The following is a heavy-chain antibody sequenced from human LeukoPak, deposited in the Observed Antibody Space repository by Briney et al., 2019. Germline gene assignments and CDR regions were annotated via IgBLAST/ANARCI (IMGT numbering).Heavy chain of an antibody. J-gene: IGHJ4*02. D-gene: IGHD3-22*01. CDR3: AIDSGYHYDRLDS. CDR2: ISTCENTT. V-gene: IGHV3-48*01. CDR1: GFTFSSYS. Sequence: GGSLRLSCAASGFTFSSYSVNWVRQATGKGLEWVSYISTCENTTKYAHSVKGRLTISRDNDKDSLYLQMNRLGGEDTAVYYCAIDSGYHYDRLDSWGQGNLVTVSS.